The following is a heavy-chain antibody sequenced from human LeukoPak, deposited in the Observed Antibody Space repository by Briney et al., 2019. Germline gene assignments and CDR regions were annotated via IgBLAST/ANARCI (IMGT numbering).Heavy chain of an antibody. D-gene: IGHD5-24*01. Sequence: GGSLRLSCAASGFTFSSYWMSWVRQAPGKGLEWVANIKEDGSEKYYVASVKGRFTISRDNAKNSLYLQMNSLRAEDTAVYYCASENYNDGVDYWGQGTLVTVSS. J-gene: IGHJ4*02. CDR2: IKEDGSEK. V-gene: IGHV3-7*01. CDR1: GFTFSSYW. CDR3: ASENYNDGVDY.